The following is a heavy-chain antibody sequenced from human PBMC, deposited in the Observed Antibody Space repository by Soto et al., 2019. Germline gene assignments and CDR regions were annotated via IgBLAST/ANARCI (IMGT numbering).Heavy chain of an antibody. CDR1: GYTFTTYG. V-gene: IGHV1-18*04. Sequence: ASVKVSCKASGYTFTTYGISWVRQAPGQGLEWMAWISTSNGDTHYAQKVQDRVSMTTDRFTSTAYMELRSLRSDDTATYFCAHAGDYDLLTFDHWGPGTLVTVSS. CDR2: ISTSNGDT. D-gene: IGHD4-17*01. CDR3: AHAGDYDLLTFDH. J-gene: IGHJ4*02.